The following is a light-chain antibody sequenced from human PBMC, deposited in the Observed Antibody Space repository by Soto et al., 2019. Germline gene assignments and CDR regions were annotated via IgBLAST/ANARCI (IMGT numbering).Light chain of an antibody. CDR2: DAS. Sequence: DIVLTQSPALLSVSPGERATLSCKASQSISRSLAWYQQKPGQAPRLLISDASTRATGIPDRFSGSGSGTDFSLTISSLEPGDLAVYYCQQYGSSPRTLGQGTKVDIK. J-gene: IGKJ1*01. CDR1: QSISRS. V-gene: IGKV3-20*01. CDR3: QQYGSSPRT.